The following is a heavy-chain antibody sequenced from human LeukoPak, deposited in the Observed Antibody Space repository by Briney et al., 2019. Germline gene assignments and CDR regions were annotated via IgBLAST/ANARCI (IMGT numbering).Heavy chain of an antibody. D-gene: IGHD2-2*02. J-gene: IGHJ4*02. Sequence: SETLSLTCAVYGGSFSGYYWSWIRQPPGKGLEWIGEINHSGSTNYNPSLKSRVTISVDTSKNQFSLKLSSVTAADTAVYYCARRHCSSTSCYKIAYSFDYWGQGTLVTVSS. CDR3: ARRHCSSTSCYKIAYSFDY. CDR1: GGSFSGYY. V-gene: IGHV4-34*01. CDR2: INHSGST.